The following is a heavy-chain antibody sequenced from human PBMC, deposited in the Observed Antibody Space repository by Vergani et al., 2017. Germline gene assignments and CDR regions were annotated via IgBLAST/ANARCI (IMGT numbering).Heavy chain of an antibody. D-gene: IGHD1-26*01. CDR1: GGSFSGYY. CDR3: ARAGIGPLTSWFDP. Sequence: QVQLQQWGAGLLKPSETLSLTCAVYGGSFSGYYWSWIRQPPGKGLEWIGEINHSGSTNYNPSLKSRGTTSVDTSKNQFSLTLSSVTAADTAVYYCARAGIGPLTSWFDPWGQGTLVTVSS. V-gene: IGHV4-34*01. J-gene: IGHJ5*02. CDR2: INHSGST.